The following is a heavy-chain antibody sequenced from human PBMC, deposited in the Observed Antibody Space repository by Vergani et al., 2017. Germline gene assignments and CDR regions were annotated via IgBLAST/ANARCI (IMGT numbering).Heavy chain of an antibody. D-gene: IGHD4-17*01. Sequence: QVQLVESGGGVVQPGRSLRLSCAASGFIFSSYGMHWVRQAPGKGLEWVAVIWYDGSNKYYADSVKGRFTISRDNSKNTLYLQMNSLRDEDTAVYYCARDRGYGDNTPNGENDYWGQGTLVTVSS. CDR1: GFIFSSYG. CDR3: ARDRGYGDNTPNGENDY. J-gene: IGHJ4*02. CDR2: IWYDGSNK. V-gene: IGHV3-33*01.